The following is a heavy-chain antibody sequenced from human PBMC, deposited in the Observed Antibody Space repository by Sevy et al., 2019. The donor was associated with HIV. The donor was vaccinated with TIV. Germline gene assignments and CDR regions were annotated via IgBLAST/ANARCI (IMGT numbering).Heavy chain of an antibody. J-gene: IGHJ6*02. D-gene: IGHD3-22*01. CDR2: IYSGGST. V-gene: IGHV3-66*01. Sequence: GGSLRLSCAASTFSVTDNYMSWVRQAPGKGLEWVSTIYSGGSTFYADSVKGRFTISRDNSKNTLYLQMNSLRAEDTAVYYCARDRYYDASVYYYYYYGLDVWGQGTTVTVSS. CDR1: TFSVTDNY. CDR3: ARDRYYDASVYYYYYYGLDV.